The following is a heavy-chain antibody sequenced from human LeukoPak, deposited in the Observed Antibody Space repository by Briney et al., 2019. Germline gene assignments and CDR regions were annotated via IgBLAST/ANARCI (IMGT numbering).Heavy chain of an antibody. CDR2: IVVGSGNT. CDR3: AAEPFGTYYGFDY. D-gene: IGHD1-26*01. CDR1: GFTFTSSA. V-gene: IGHV1-58*01. J-gene: IGHJ4*02. Sequence: GTSVKVSCTASGFTFTSSAVQWVRQARGQRLEWIGWIVVGSGNTNYAQKFQERVTITRDMSTSTAYMELSSLRSEDTAVYYCAAEPFGTYYGFDYWGQGTLVTVSS.